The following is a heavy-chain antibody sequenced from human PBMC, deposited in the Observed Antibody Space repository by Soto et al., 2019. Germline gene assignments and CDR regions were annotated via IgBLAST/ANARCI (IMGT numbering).Heavy chain of an antibody. J-gene: IGHJ6*02. CDR2: IFFTGAT. Sequence: PSETLSLTCIVSGDSVTSGHYYWNWIRQPPGKGLEWIGHIFFTGATNSSLQGRATTSVDTSKNRISLDLRSVTAADTAIYYCARHGHVRERPSYYYGMDVWGQGTTVTVSS. CDR1: GDSVTSGHYY. V-gene: IGHV4-61*01. D-gene: IGHD1-1*01. CDR3: ARHGHVRERPSYYYGMDV.